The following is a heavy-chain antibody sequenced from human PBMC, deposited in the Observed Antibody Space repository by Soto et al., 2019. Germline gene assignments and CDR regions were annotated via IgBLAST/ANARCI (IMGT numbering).Heavy chain of an antibody. D-gene: IGHD3-3*01. V-gene: IGHV1-69*06. CDR3: ARAGSVTIFGVVPNYYGMDV. CDR1: GGTFSSYA. J-gene: IGHJ6*02. CDR2: IIPIFGTA. Sequence: SVKVSCKASGGTFSSYAISWVRQAPGQGLEWMGGIIPIFGTANYAQKFQGRVTITADKSTSTAYMELSSLRSEDTAVYYCARAGSVTIFGVVPNYYGMDVWGQGTTVTVSS.